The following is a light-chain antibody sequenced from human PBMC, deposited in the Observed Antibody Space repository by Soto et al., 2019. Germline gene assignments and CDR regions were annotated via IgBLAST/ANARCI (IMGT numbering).Light chain of an antibody. V-gene: IGLV2-18*01. CDR1: TTDIDNYDS. Sequence: QSALTQPPSVSGSPGQSVTISCTATTTDIDNYDSVSWYQQAPGTAPKLIIYDVHNRPAGAPDRFSGSTSVNTASLTLSGLQADDETDYFCSFYYSNGSLIFGPGTQVTVL. CDR3: SFYYSNGSLI. CDR2: DVH. J-gene: IGLJ1*01.